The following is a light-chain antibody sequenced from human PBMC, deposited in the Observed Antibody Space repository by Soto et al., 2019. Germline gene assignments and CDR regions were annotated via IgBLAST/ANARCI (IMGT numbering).Light chain of an antibody. V-gene: IGLV2-23*02. CDR2: EVS. CDR3: YSYAGSSTFVV. CDR1: SSDVGSYNL. Sequence: QSVLTQPASVSGSPGQSITISCTGTSSDVGSYNLVSWYQQHPGKAPKLMIYEVSKQPSGVSNRFSGSKSGNTASLTISGLQAEDEADYYCYSYAGSSTFVVFGGGTKVTVL. J-gene: IGLJ2*01.